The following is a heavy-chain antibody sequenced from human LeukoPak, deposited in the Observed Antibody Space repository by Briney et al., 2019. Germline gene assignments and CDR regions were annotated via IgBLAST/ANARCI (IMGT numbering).Heavy chain of an antibody. CDR1: GFSFKNVW. J-gene: IGHJ4*02. CDR2: IKSKTHGGTT. Sequence: GGSLRLSCAASGFSFKNVWMSWVRQAPGKGLEWDGRIKSKTHGGTTDYAAAVKGRFTISRDDSKSTLYLQMNSLKTEDTALYYCTTWNYDILTGYSIWGQGTLVTVSS. V-gene: IGHV3-15*01. CDR3: TTWNYDILTGYSI. D-gene: IGHD3-9*01.